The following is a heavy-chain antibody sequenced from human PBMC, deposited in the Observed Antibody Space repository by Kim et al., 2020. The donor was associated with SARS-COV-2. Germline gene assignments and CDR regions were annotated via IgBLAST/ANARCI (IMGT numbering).Heavy chain of an antibody. Sequence: ASVKVSCKASGYTFTSYGISWVRQAPGQGLEWMGWISAYNGNTNYAQKLQGRVTMTTDTSTSTAYMELRSLRSDDTAVYYCARGSCSSTSCYDMGGYYYYYGMDVWGQGTTVTVSS. CDR1: GYTFTSYG. D-gene: IGHD2-2*01. CDR2: ISAYNGNT. J-gene: IGHJ6*02. V-gene: IGHV1-18*01. CDR3: ARGSCSSTSCYDMGGYYYYYGMDV.